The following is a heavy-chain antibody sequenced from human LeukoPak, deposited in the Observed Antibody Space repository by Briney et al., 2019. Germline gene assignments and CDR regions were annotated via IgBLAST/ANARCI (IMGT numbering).Heavy chain of an antibody. D-gene: IGHD3-10*01. Sequence: DSVKGRFTISRDNSKNIVCLEMNSLRVEDTAVYYCARDRDGSGSYFTYWFDPWGQGTQVTVSS. V-gene: IGHV3-30*01. CDR3: ARDRDGSGSYFTYWFDP. J-gene: IGHJ5*02.